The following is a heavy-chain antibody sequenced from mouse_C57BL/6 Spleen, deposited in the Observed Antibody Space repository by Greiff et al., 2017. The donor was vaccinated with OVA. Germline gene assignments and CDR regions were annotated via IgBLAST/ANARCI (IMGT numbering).Heavy chain of an antibody. Sequence: EVKLVESGGGLVKPGGSLKLSCAASGFTFSSYAMSWVRQTPEKRLEWVATISDGGSYTYYPDNVKGRFTISRDNAKNSLYLQMSHLKSEGTAMYCCARYSNYDWYFDVWGTGTTVTVSS. CDR1: GFTFSSYA. CDR2: ISDGGSYT. J-gene: IGHJ1*03. D-gene: IGHD2-5*01. V-gene: IGHV5-4*03. CDR3: ARYSNYDWYFDV.